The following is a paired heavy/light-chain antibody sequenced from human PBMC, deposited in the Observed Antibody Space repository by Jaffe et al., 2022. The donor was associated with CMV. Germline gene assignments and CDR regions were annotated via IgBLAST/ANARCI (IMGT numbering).Light chain of an antibody. CDR2: QDV. J-gene: IGLJ2*01. V-gene: IGLV3-1*01. CDR3: QAWDSDTEDVV. CDR1: KLGAKY. Sequence: SYELTQPPSVSVSPGQTGTITCSGDKLGAKYTSWYQQRPGQSPVLIIYQDVKRPSGIPERFSGSNSGNTATLTISGTQAMDEADYYCQAWDSDTEDVVFGGGTKLTVL.
Heavy chain of an antibody. Sequence: EVQLVESGGGLVRPGRSLRLSCAASGFTFENYGMHWVRQAPGKGLEWVSGISWNSEKIGYADSVKGRFTISRDNARNSLFLQMNILRREDTALYYCAKDEYCSSDSCYSNVFGSYYYYGMDAWGQGATVTVSS. V-gene: IGHV3-9*01. D-gene: IGHD2-15*01. CDR3: AKDEYCSSDSCYSNVFGSYYYYGMDA. J-gene: IGHJ6*02. CDR1: GFTFENYG. CDR2: ISWNSEKI.